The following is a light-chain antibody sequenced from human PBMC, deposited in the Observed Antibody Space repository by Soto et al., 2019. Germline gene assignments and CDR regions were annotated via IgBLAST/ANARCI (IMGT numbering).Light chain of an antibody. CDR3: QHYGGSPPNT. Sequence: EIVLTQSPGSLSLSPGERATLSCRVSQSVSSNYLAWYQQKAGQAPRLLIYGASSRATGIPDRFSGSRSGTDFTLTISRLEPEDFAVYYCQHYGGSPPNTFGQGTKLESK. CDR1: QSVSSNY. J-gene: IGKJ2*01. CDR2: GAS. V-gene: IGKV3-20*01.